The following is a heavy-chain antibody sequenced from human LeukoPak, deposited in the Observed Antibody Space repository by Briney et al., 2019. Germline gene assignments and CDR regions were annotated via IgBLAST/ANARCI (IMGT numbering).Heavy chain of an antibody. J-gene: IGHJ4*02. V-gene: IGHV5-51*01. Sequence: GESLKISCKGSGYSFSNYWIGWVRQMPGKGLEWMGIIYPGDSDTGYSPSFQGQVTISADKSISTAYLQWSSLKASDTAMYYCARLTAARLPYFDYWGQGTLVTVSS. CDR3: ARLTAARLPYFDY. D-gene: IGHD6-6*01. CDR2: IYPGDSDT. CDR1: GYSFSNYW.